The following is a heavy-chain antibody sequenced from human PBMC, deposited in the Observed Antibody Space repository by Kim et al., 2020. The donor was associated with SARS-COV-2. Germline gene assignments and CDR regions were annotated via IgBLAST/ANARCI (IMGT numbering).Heavy chain of an antibody. CDR3: ARGFSSTWQSF. V-gene: IGHV3-9*01. CDR1: GFTFSDYA. Sequence: GGSLRLSCTASGFTFSDYAMNWVRQAPGKGLEWVSGINWNSIRIAYADSVKGRFTISRDNAKKSLYLQMDSLRTEDTAFYYCARGFSSTWQSFWGQGTLVTVSS. D-gene: IGHD6-13*01. CDR2: INWNSIRI. J-gene: IGHJ4*02.